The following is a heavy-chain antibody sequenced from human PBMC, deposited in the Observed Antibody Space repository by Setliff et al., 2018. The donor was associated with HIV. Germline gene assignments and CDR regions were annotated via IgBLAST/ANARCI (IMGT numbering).Heavy chain of an antibody. Sequence: ASVKVSCKASGGTFSSFGISWVRQAPGQGLEWMGGIIPRFGNTNYAQKLQGIVTMTTDTSTSTAYMELRSLRSDDTAVYFCARDGRIAAAGSWNYYYYMDVWGKGTTVTVSS. J-gene: IGHJ6*03. V-gene: IGHV1-18*01. CDR1: GGTFSSFG. CDR3: ARDGRIAAAGSWNYYYYMDV. D-gene: IGHD6-13*01. CDR2: IIPRFGNT.